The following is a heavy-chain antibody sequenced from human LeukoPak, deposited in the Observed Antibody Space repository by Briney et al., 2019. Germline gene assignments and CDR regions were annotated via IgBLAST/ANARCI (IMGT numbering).Heavy chain of an antibody. CDR1: GFTFDDYA. J-gene: IGHJ4*02. Sequence: EGSLRLSCAASGFTFDDYAMHWVRQAPGKGLEWVSLISWDGGSTYYADSVKGRFTISRDNSKNSLYLQMNSLRAEDTALYYCAKPSSSRRGDYFDYWGQGTLVTVSS. CDR3: AKPSSSRRGDYFDY. D-gene: IGHD3-10*01. V-gene: IGHV3-43D*03. CDR2: ISWDGGST.